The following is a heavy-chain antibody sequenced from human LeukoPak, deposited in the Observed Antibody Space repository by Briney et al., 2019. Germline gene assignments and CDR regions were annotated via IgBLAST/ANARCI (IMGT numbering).Heavy chain of an antibody. CDR2: IKSKTDGGTT. CDR1: GFTFSSYA. V-gene: IGHV3-15*01. Sequence: GGSLRLSCAASGFTFSSYAMSWVRQAPGKGLEWVGRIKSKTDGGTTDYAAPVKGRFTISRDDSKNTLYLQMNSLKTEDTAAYYCTTFAYYDILTGYFDYWGQGTLVTVSS. J-gene: IGHJ4*02. D-gene: IGHD3-9*01. CDR3: TTFAYYDILTGYFDY.